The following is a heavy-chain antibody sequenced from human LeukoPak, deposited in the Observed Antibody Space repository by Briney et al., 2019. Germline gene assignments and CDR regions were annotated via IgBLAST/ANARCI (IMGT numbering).Heavy chain of an antibody. CDR1: RYTFTRYY. J-gene: IGHJ5*02. CDR3: ASSNPHYSSSWRPYNWFEP. Sequence: ASVKDSFKSSRYTFTRYYMHWVRPAPCQGLEWMGLINHNSGGTNYAQKFQGRGTMTRDTSISTAYMELSRLRSDDKAVYYCASSNPHYSSSWRPYNWFEPWGQGTLVTVSS. V-gene: IGHV1-2*02. CDR2: INHNSGGT. D-gene: IGHD6-13*01.